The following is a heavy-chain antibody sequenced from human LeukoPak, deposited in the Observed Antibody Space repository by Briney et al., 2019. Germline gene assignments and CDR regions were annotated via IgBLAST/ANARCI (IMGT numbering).Heavy chain of an antibody. V-gene: IGHV4-30-2*01. Sequence: SQTLSLTCAVSGGSISSGGYSWSWIRQPPGKGLEWIGYIYHSGSTYYNPSLKSRVTISVDRSKNQFSLKLSSVTAADTAVYYCARGRAPLYSSGYYGYYFDYWGQGTLVTVSS. CDR2: IYHSGST. J-gene: IGHJ4*02. D-gene: IGHD3-22*01. CDR3: ARGRAPLYSSGYYGYYFDY. CDR1: GGSISSGGYS.